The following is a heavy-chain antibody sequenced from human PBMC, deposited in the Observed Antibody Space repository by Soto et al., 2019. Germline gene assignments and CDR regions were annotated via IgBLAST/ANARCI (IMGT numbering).Heavy chain of an antibody. CDR3: ARDRRTSQYFYYAMDV. V-gene: IGHV1-3*01. CDR2: INGDTGST. Sequence: QVQLVQSGAELKQPGASVKLSCKASGYGFTTYAIDWVRQAPGQALEWVGWINGDTGSTMYSEKFQGRVTITRDTPASVAYMELSYLTFEDTAVYYCARDRRTSQYFYYAMDVWGQGTTVTVSS. CDR1: GYGFTTYA. J-gene: IGHJ6*02.